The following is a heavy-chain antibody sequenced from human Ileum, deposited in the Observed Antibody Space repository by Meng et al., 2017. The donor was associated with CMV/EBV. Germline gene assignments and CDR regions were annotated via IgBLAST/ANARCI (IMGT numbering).Heavy chain of an antibody. Sequence: SLKISCVGSGFTFSDYWMHWVRQAPGKGLEWVSGISWNSGSIGYADSVKGRFTISRDNAKNSLYLQMNSLRAEDTALYYCAKGAGAGPFDYWGQGTLVTVSS. D-gene: IGHD1-26*01. CDR2: ISWNSGSI. CDR3: AKGAGAGPFDY. J-gene: IGHJ4*02. CDR1: GFTFSDYW. V-gene: IGHV3-9*01.